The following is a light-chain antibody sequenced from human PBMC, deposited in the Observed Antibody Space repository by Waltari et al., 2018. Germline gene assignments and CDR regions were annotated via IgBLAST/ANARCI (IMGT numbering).Light chain of an antibody. J-gene: IGKJ4*01. CDR3: QQFYSTPLT. CDR2: WAS. V-gene: IGKV4-1*01. Sequence: DIVMTQSPDSLAVSLGERATINCKSSQSALYSSNNKNSLAWYQQKPGPPPKFLIHWASTRGSGVPDRFSGSGSGTDFTLTISSLQAEDVAVYYCQQFYSTPLTFGGGTKVEIK. CDR1: QSALYSSNNKNS.